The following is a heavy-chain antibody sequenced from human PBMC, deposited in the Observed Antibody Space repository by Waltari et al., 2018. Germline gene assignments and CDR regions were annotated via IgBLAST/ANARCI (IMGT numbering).Heavy chain of an antibody. D-gene: IGHD5-18*01. V-gene: IGHV1-69*05. Sequence: QVQLVQSGAVVKKPGSSVKVSCKASGGIFSSYAISWVRQAPGRGREGMGGIIPSFGTANYAQKFEGRVTITTNESTSTAYLELSSLRSEDTAVYYCAGAAGAEYSYGSNWFDPWGQGTLVTVSS. J-gene: IGHJ5*02. CDR2: IIPSFGTA. CDR3: AGAAGAEYSYGSNWFDP. CDR1: GGIFSSYA.